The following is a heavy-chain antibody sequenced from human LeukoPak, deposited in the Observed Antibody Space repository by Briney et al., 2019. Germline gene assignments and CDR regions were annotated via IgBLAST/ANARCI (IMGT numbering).Heavy chain of an antibody. CDR1: GGSFSGYY. Sequence: SDTLSLTCAVSGGSFSGYYWSWIRQPPGKGLEWIGEINHSGSTNYNPSLKSRVTISVDTSKNQSSLMLSSVTAADTAVYYCARGLDQYGSGSYYNDYWGQGTLVTASS. CDR2: INHSGST. D-gene: IGHD3-10*01. V-gene: IGHV4-34*01. J-gene: IGHJ4*02. CDR3: ARGLDQYGSGSYYNDY.